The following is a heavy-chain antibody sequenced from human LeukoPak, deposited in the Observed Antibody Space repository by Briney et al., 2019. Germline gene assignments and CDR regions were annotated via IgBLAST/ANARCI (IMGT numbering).Heavy chain of an antibody. Sequence: SVTVSCTASGGTFNNFAISWVRQAPGQGLEWVGGIIPMSGTANYAQKFQGRVTITADESTSTAYMELSSLRSEDTAIYYCASPVKYYDTWSGYPPFDYWGQGTLVTVSS. CDR1: GGTFNNFA. CDR3: ASPVKYYDTWSGYPPFDY. J-gene: IGHJ4*02. D-gene: IGHD3-3*01. V-gene: IGHV1-69*01. CDR2: IIPMSGTA.